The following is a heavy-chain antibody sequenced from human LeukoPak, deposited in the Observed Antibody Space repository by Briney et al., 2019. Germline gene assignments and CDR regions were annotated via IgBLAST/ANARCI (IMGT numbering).Heavy chain of an antibody. CDR3: ARDHGFSGGSYFDTFDI. CDR1: GYIFTTYG. J-gene: IGHJ3*02. D-gene: IGHD1-26*01. V-gene: IGHV1-18*01. Sequence: GASVKVSCKASGYIFTTYGISWVRQAPGQGLEWMGWIGGYNDDTNYAQKLQGRVTMTTDTSTSTAYMELRSLTSDDTAVYYCARDHGFSGGSYFDTFDIWGRGTMVTVSS. CDR2: IGGYNDDT.